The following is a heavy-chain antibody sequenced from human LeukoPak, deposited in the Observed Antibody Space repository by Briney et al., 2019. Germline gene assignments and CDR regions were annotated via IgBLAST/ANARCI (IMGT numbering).Heavy chain of an antibody. CDR2: ISSSSSYI. Sequence: GGSLRLSCAASGFTFSSYAMHWVRQAPGKGLEWVSSISSSSSYIYYADSVKGRFTISRDNAKNSLYLQMNSLRAEDTAVYYCAREPAYYYDSSGYLGGNYWGQGTLVTVSS. CDR1: GFTFSSYA. CDR3: AREPAYYYDSSGYLGGNY. D-gene: IGHD3-22*01. V-gene: IGHV3-21*01. J-gene: IGHJ4*02.